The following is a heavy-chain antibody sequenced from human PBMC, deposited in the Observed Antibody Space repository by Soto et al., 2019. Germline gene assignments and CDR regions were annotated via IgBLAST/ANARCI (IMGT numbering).Heavy chain of an antibody. Sequence: SGPTLVNPTQTLTLTCTFSGFSLSTSGVGVGWIRQPPGKALEWLALIYWDDDKRYSPSLKSRLTITKDTSKNQVVLTMTNMDPVDTATYYCAHTLASEFYDILTGYYEYFDVWGQGTRVTVAS. V-gene: IGHV2-5*02. D-gene: IGHD3-9*01. CDR3: AHTLASEFYDILTGYYEYFDV. J-gene: IGHJ4*02. CDR2: IYWDDDK. CDR1: GFSLSTSGVG.